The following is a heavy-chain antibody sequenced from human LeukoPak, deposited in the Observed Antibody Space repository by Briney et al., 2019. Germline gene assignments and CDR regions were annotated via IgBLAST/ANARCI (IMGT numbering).Heavy chain of an antibody. CDR2: ISSSGGVT. CDR3: ASYYDSSGYYLSYFDY. V-gene: IGHV3-23*01. J-gene: IGHJ4*02. CDR1: GFTFSSYA. D-gene: IGHD3-22*01. Sequence: GGSLRLSCAASGFTFSSYAMSWVRQAPGKGLEWVSAISSSGGVTYYADSVKGRFTISRDNSKNTLYLQMNSLRAEDTAVYYCASYYDSSGYYLSYFDYWGQGTLVTVSS.